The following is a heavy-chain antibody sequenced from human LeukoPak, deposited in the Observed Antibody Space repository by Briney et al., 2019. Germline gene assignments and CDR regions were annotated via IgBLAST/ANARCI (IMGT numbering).Heavy chain of an antibody. V-gene: IGHV3-23*01. D-gene: IGHD3-3*01. CDR2: ISGSGGST. CDR3: AKGPVLRFLEWVDY. Sequence: GGSLRLSCEASGFTFSSYAMSWVRQAPGKGLEWVSAISGSGGSTYYADSVKGRFTISRDNSKNTLYLQMNSLRAEDTAVYYCAKGPVLRFLEWVDYWGQGTLVTVSS. J-gene: IGHJ4*02. CDR1: GFTFSSYA.